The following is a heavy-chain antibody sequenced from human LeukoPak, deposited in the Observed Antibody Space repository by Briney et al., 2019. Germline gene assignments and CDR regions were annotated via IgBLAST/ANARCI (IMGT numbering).Heavy chain of an antibody. CDR2: INPNSGGT. J-gene: IGHJ5*02. V-gene: IGHV1-2*02. CDR3: ARDRGYCSSTSCYNWFDP. CDR1: GYTFTGNY. Sequence: ASVKVSCKASGYTFTGNYMHWVRQAPGQGLEWMGWINPNSGGTNYAQKFQGRVTMTRDTSISTAYMELSRLRSDDTAVYYCARDRGYCSSTSCYNWFDPWGQGTLVTVSS. D-gene: IGHD2-2*01.